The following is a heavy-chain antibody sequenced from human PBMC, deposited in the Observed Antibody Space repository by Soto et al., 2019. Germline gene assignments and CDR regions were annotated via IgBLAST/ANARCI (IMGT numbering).Heavy chain of an antibody. Sequence: SLRLSCAASGFTFDDYAMHWVRQAPGKGLEWVSGISWNSGSIGYADSVKGRFTISRDNSKNTLYLQMNSLRAEDTAVYYCAKTYRSFCSGGSCYSGFDYWGQGTLVTVSS. D-gene: IGHD2-15*01. J-gene: IGHJ4*02. V-gene: IGHV3-9*01. CDR3: AKTYRSFCSGGSCYSGFDY. CDR2: ISWNSGSI. CDR1: GFTFDDYA.